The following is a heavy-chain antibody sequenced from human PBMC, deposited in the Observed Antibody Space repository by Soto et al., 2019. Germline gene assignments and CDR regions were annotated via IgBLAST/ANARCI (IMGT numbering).Heavy chain of an antibody. CDR2: IVPNVGTV. D-gene: IGHD3-3*01. CDR3: ARRDTSGFLRYFDN. Sequence: GASVKVSCKASGGTLSSFINYPINWVRQAPGQGLEWMGGIVPNVGTVNYAQKFQGRVTITADKSTSTAYMEVSSLRSEDTALYYCARRDTSGFLRYFDNWGQGTLVTVSS. J-gene: IGHJ4*02. V-gene: IGHV1-69*06. CDR1: GGTLSSFINYP.